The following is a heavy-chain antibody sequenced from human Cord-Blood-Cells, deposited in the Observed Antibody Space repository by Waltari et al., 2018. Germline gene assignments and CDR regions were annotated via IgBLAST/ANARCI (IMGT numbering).Heavy chain of an antibody. Sequence: QLQLQESGPGLVKPSETLSLTCTVSGGSTSSSRHYWGWSGQPPGKGLEWCGSIYYSGSTYYNPSLKSRVTISVDTSNNQFSLKLSSVTAADTAVYYCARQHSYYDILTGYYAFDIWGQGTMVTVSS. D-gene: IGHD3-9*01. CDR2: IYYSGST. V-gene: IGHV4-39*01. CDR3: ARQHSYYDILTGYYAFDI. J-gene: IGHJ3*02. CDR1: GGSTSSSRHY.